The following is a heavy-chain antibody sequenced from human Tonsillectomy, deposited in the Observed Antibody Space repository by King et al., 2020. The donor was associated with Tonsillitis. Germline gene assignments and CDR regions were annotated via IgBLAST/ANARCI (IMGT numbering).Heavy chain of an antibody. CDR1: GYTFGRYG. D-gene: IGHD4-23*01. J-gene: IGHJ3*02. CDR3: ARPLYGGNYDAFDI. V-gene: IGHV1-18*01. Sequence: QLVQSGAEVKKPGASVKVSCKASGYTFGRYGISWVRQAPGQGLEWRAWISDFNGKTNHAQKTQGRVTVTTDTSTSTAYMELRSLRSDDTAVYYGARPLYGGNYDAFDIWGQGKMVTVSS. CDR2: ISDFNGKT.